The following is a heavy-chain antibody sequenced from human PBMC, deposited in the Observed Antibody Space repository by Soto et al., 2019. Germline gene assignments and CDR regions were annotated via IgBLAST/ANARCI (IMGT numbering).Heavy chain of an antibody. CDR2: IIPIFGTA. CDR1: GGTFSSYA. J-gene: IGHJ3*02. V-gene: IGHV1-69*01. CDR3: ARVLCRGDSCYPYDAFDI. Sequence: QVQLVQSGAEVKKPGSSVKVSCKASGGTFSSYAISWVRQAPGQGIEWMGGIIPIFGTANYAQKFQGRVTITGDDATSTAYMDLRSLRSEDTAVCYCARVLCRGDSCYPYDAFDIWVQGTMGTVSS. D-gene: IGHD2-15*01.